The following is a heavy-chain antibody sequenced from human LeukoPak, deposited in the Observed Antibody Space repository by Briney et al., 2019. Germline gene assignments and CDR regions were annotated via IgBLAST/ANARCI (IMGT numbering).Heavy chain of an antibody. CDR3: ARDQGDDYGDY. D-gene: IGHD3-16*01. V-gene: IGHV1-8*03. Sequence: ASVKVSCKASGYTFTSYDINWVRQATGQGLEWMGWMNPNSGNTGYAQKFQGRVTITRNTSISTAYMELSSLRSDDTAVYYCARDQGDDYGDYWGQGTLVTVSS. J-gene: IGHJ4*02. CDR1: GYTFTSYD. CDR2: MNPNSGNT.